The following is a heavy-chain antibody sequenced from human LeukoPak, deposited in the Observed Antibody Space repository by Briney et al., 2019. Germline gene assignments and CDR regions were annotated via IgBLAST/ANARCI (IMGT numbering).Heavy chain of an antibody. CDR1: GYTFTGYY. D-gene: IGHD1-26*01. CDR2: INPNSGGT. V-gene: IGHV1-2*02. CDR3: ARSRTYSGSYYLDY. J-gene: IGHJ4*02. Sequence: ASVKVSCKASGYTFTGYYMHWVRQAPGQGLEWMGWINPNSGGTNYAQKFQGRVTMTRDTSISTAYMELSRLRSDDTAVYYCARSRTYSGSYYLDYWGQGTLVTVSS.